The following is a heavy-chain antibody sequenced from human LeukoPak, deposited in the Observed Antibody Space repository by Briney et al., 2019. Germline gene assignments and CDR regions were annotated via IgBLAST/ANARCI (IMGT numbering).Heavy chain of an antibody. V-gene: IGHV3-30*18. CDR2: ISYDGSNK. Sequence: GGSLRLSGAASGFTVCNIGMRWVRQAPGKGLEWVADISYDGSNKYYADSVKGRFTISRDNSKNTLYLQMNSLRAEDTAVYYCAKESYSSSRYCDYYFVLDSWGQGTTVTVSS. D-gene: IGHD6-13*01. CDR3: AKESYSSSRYCDYYFVLDS. J-gene: IGHJ6*02. CDR1: GFTVCNIG.